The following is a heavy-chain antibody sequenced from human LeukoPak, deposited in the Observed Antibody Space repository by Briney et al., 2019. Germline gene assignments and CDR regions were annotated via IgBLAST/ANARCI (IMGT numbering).Heavy chain of an antibody. CDR3: ARPNYYDSSGYYVWGAFDI. D-gene: IGHD3-22*01. Sequence: PGGSVRLSCGASGFSFSSYSMNWVRQAPGKGLEWVSFISSSSNTIYYADSVKGRFTISRDNAKNSLYLQMASLRHEDTAVYYCARPNYYDSSGYYVWGAFDIWGQGTMVTVSS. CDR2: ISSSSNTI. J-gene: IGHJ3*02. CDR1: GFSFSSYS. V-gene: IGHV3-48*02.